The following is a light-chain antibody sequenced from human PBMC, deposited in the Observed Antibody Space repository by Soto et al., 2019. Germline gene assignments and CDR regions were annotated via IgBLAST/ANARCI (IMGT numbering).Light chain of an antibody. CDR2: EVS. J-gene: IGLJ1*01. Sequence: QSALTQPPSASGSPGQSVTISCTGTSSDVGGYKYVSWYQQHPGKAPKLMIYEVSKRPSGVPDRFSGSKSGNTASLTVSGLQAEDEADYYCSSYAGSNNFVFGTGTTVTVL. V-gene: IGLV2-8*01. CDR3: SSYAGSNNFV. CDR1: SSDVGGYKY.